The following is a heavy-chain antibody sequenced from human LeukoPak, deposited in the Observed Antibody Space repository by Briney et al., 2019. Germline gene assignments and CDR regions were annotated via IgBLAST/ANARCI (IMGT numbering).Heavy chain of an antibody. J-gene: IGHJ3*01. D-gene: IGHD2-2*02. CDR2: IRYDGSNK. V-gene: IGHV3-30*02. CDR3: AMKAVPRPRLYDAFDF. CDR1: GFTFSSYG. Sequence: GGSLRLSCAASGFTFSSYGMHWVRQAPGKGLEWVAFIRYDGSNKYYADSVKGRFTISRDNSKNTLYLQMNSLRADDTAVHYCAMKAVPRPRLYDAFDFWGQGTVVTVSS.